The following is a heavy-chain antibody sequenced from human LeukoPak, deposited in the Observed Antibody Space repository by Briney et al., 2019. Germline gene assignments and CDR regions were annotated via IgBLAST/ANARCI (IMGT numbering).Heavy chain of an antibody. D-gene: IGHD6-13*01. CDR3: AKVPVAAAAPYYFDY. CDR2: ISGSGGST. V-gene: IGHV3-23*01. J-gene: IGHJ4*02. Sequence: PGGSLRLSCAASGFTFSSYAMSWVRQAPGKGLEWVSAISGSGGSTYYADSVKGRFTITRDNSKNTLYLQMNSLRAEDTAVYYCAKVPVAAAAPYYFDYWGQGTLVTVSS. CDR1: GFTFSSYA.